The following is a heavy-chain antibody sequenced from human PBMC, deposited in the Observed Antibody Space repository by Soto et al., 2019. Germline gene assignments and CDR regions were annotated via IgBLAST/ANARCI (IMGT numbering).Heavy chain of an antibody. V-gene: IGHV3-30-3*01. D-gene: IGHD3-22*01. Sequence: QVQLVESGGGVVQPGRSLRLSCAASGFTFSSYAMHWVRQAPGKGLEWVAVISYDGSNKYYAYSVKGRFTISRDNSKNTLYLQMNSLRAEDTAVYYCARSGYYDSSGYYSERAFDYWGQGTLVTVSS. CDR1: GFTFSSYA. J-gene: IGHJ4*02. CDR2: ISYDGSNK. CDR3: ARSGYYDSSGYYSERAFDY.